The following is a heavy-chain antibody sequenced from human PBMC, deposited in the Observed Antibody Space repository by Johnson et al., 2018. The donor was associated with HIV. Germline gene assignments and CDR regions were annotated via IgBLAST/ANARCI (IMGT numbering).Heavy chain of an antibody. CDR1: GFTFSNAW. D-gene: IGHD3-22*01. J-gene: IGHJ3*02. Sequence: VQLVESGGGLVKPGESLRLPCAASGFTFSNAWMSWVRQAPGKGLEWVGRIKSISDGGTADYAAPVKGRFTRSREDSEDTVYLQMNSLKTEDTAMYYCTTAPNTYYYEHDAFDIWGQGTMVTVSS. CDR3: TTAPNTYYYEHDAFDI. CDR2: IKSISDGGTA. V-gene: IGHV3-15*01.